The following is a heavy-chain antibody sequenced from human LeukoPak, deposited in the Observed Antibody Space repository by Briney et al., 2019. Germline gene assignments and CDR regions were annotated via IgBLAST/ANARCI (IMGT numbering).Heavy chain of an antibody. D-gene: IGHD3-22*01. Sequence: ASVKVSCKASGYTFTGYYMHWVRQAPGQGLEWMGWINPNSGGTNYAQKFQGRVTMTRDTSISTAYMELSRLRSDDTAVYYCARDLVGFTYYYDSSGYYFFDYWGQGTLVTVSS. CDR2: INPNSGGT. CDR3: ARDLVGFTYYYDSSGYYFFDY. J-gene: IGHJ4*02. V-gene: IGHV1-2*02. CDR1: GYTFTGYY.